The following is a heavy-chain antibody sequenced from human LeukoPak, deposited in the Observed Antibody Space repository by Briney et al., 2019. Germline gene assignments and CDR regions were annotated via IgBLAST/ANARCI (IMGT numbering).Heavy chain of an antibody. Sequence: GGPLRLSCAGSGFTLSPYWMSWLRQAPGKGLEWVANINQDGSEKNYVDSVKGRFTISRDNAKNSLYLQMNSMRVEDTAVYYCAGRWVWAQGTLVTVSS. CDR1: GFTLSPYW. CDR3: AGRWV. J-gene: IGHJ4*02. CDR2: INQDGSEK. V-gene: IGHV3-7*01. D-gene: IGHD4-23*01.